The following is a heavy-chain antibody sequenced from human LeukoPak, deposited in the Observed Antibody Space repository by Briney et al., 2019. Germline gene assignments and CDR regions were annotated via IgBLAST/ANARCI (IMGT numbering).Heavy chain of an antibody. D-gene: IGHD3-9*01. CDR1: GGSFSGYY. CDR2: INHSGST. CDR3: ARHEDDIHLHHIDY. Sequence: SETLSLTCAVYGGSFSGYYWSWIRQPPGKGLEWIGEINHSGSTNYNPSLKSRVTISVDTSKNQFSLKLSSVTAADTAVYYCARHEDDIHLHHIDYWGQGTLVTVSS. V-gene: IGHV4-34*01. J-gene: IGHJ4*02.